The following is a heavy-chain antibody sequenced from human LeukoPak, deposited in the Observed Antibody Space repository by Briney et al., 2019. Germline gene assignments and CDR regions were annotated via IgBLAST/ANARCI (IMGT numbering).Heavy chain of an antibody. CDR2: INEDGSIT. V-gene: IGHV3-74*01. D-gene: IGHD1-26*01. CDR3: GRDLGGRSGY. CDR1: GFTFRTYW. J-gene: IGHJ4*02. Sequence: GGSLRLSCAVSGFTFRTYWMHWVRQAPGEGLVCVSRINEDGSITNYADSVKGRFSISRDNAKNTLYLQMNSLRAEDTAVYYRGRDLGGRSGYWGQGTLVTVSS.